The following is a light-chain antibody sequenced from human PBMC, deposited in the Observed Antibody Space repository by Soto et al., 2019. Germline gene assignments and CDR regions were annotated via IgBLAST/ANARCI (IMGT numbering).Light chain of an antibody. CDR2: DVS. CDR1: QSVSSSS. J-gene: IGKJ1*01. Sequence: EIVLTQSPGTLSLSPGERATLSCRASQSVSSSSIAWYQQKPGQAPRLLIYDVSSRATGIPDRFSGGGSGTDFTLTISSLDPEDFALYYCQQYGSSPQTFGQGTKVDIK. CDR3: QQYGSSPQT. V-gene: IGKV3-20*01.